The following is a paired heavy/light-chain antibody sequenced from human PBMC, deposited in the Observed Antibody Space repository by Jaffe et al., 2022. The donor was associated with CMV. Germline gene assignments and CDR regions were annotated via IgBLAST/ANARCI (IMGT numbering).Heavy chain of an antibody. D-gene: IGHD6-19*01. CDR1: GGSISSSNW. Sequence: QVQLQESGPGLVKPSGTLSLTCAVSGGSISSSNWWSWVRQPPGKGLEWIGEIYHSGSTNYNPSLKSRVTISVDKSKNQFSLKLSSVTAADTAVYYCARESGGPGSTRYLYSSGWYRYYFDYWGQGTLVTVSS. CDR2: IYHSGST. CDR3: ARESGGPGSTRYLYSSGWYRYYFDY. J-gene: IGHJ4*02. V-gene: IGHV4-4*02.
Light chain of an antibody. CDR2: GAS. J-gene: IGKJ2*01. CDR1: QSVSSN. V-gene: IGKV3-15*01. CDR3: QQYNNWPKT. Sequence: EIVMTQSPATLSVSPGERATLSCRASQSVSSNLAWYQQKPGQAPRLLIYGASTRATGIPARFSGSGSGTEFTLTISSLQSEDFAVYYCQQYNNWPKTFGQGTKLEIK.